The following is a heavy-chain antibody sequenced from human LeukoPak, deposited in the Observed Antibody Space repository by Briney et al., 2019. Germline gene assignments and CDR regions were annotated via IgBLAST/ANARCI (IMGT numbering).Heavy chain of an antibody. CDR3: ASHDFWSGYGLD. J-gene: IGHJ4*02. D-gene: IGHD3-3*01. Sequence: PGGALRLSCATSGLTFSTYGMHWVRQAPGKGVEWVSSISSSSSYIYYADSVKGRFTISRDNAKNSLYLQMNSLRAEDTAVYYCASHDFWSGYGLDWGQGTLVTVSS. CDR2: ISSSSSYI. V-gene: IGHV3-21*01. CDR1: GLTFSTYG.